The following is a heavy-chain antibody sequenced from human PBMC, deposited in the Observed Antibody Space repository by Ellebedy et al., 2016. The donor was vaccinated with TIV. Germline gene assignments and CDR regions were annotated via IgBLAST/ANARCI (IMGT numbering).Heavy chain of an antibody. CDR3: ATDPGEY. J-gene: IGHJ4*02. CDR2: ILPIFGSP. V-gene: IGHV1-69*13. Sequence: SVKVSCXASGDTFRKYAFSWVRQAPGQGLEWMGGILPIFGSPHYAQKFQGRVTITADESTNTVYMDLSSLRPEDTAVVYCATDPGEYWGQGTLVTVSS. D-gene: IGHD3-10*01. CDR1: GDTFRKYA.